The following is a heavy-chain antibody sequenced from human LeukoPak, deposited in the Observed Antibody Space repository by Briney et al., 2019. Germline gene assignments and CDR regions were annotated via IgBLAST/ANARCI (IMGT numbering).Heavy chain of an antibody. CDR3: ARVRPTHPNWFDP. D-gene: IGHD2-15*01. CDR1: GGSISSSSYY. J-gene: IGHJ5*02. V-gene: IGHV4-31*03. Sequence: SETLSLTCTVSGGSISSSSYYWSWIRQHPGKGLEWIGYIYYSGSTYYNPSLKSRVTISVDTSKNQFSLKLSSVTAADTAVYYCARVRPTHPNWFDPWGQGTLVTVSS. CDR2: IYYSGST.